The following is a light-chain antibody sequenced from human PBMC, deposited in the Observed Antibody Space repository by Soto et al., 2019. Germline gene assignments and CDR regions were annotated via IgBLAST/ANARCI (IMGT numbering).Light chain of an antibody. CDR2: GAS. J-gene: IGKJ4*01. CDR1: QSISTY. V-gene: IGKV3-20*01. CDR3: QQYGSSLT. Sequence: EIVLTQSPATLSLSPGEGATLSCRASQSISTYLAWYQHKPGQAPRLLIYGASSRATGIPDRFSGSGSGTDFTLTISRLEPEDFAVYYCQQYGSSLTFGGGTKVDI.